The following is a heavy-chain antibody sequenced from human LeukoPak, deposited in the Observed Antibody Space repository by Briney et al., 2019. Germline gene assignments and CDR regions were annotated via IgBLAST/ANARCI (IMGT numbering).Heavy chain of an antibody. J-gene: IGHJ1*01. CDR1: GYTFTGYY. Sequence: ASVKVSCKASGYTFTGYYIHWVRQAPGQGLEWMGRIIPILGIANYAQKFQGRVTITADKSTSTAYMGLSSLRSEDTAVYYCASRTVVGATEYFQHWGQGTLVTVSS. D-gene: IGHD1-26*01. CDR3: ASRTVVGATEYFQH. CDR2: IIPILGIA. V-gene: IGHV1-69*02.